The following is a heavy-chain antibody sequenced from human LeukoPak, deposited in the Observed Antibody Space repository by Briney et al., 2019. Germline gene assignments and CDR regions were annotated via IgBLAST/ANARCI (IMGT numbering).Heavy chain of an antibody. D-gene: IGHD3-10*01. V-gene: IGHV4-61*02. CDR1: GGSISSGSYY. Sequence: SQTLSLTCTVSGGSISSGSYYWSWIRQPAGKGLEWIGRIYTSGGTNYNPSLKSRVTISVDTSKNQFSLKLSSVTAADTAVYYCASTARQYGSGSYYHYYYYMDVWGKGTTVTVSS. J-gene: IGHJ6*03. CDR3: ASTARQYGSGSYYHYYYYMDV. CDR2: IYTSGGT.